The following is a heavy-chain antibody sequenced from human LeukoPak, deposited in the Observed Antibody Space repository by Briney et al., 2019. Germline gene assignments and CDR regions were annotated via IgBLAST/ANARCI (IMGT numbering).Heavy chain of an antibody. CDR1: GYTFTSYD. Sequence: GASVKVSCKASGYTFTSYDIHWVRQATGQGLEWMGIINPSGGGTSYTQKFQGRLTMTSHASTSTVYMELSLTYEDTAVYYCAREGRTHDALDIWGQGTMLTVSS. CDR3: AREGRTHDALDI. V-gene: IGHV1-46*01. CDR2: INPSGGGT. D-gene: IGHD1/OR15-1a*01. J-gene: IGHJ3*02.